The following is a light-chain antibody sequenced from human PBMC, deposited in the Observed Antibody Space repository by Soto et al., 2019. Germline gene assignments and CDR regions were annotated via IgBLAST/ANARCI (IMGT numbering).Light chain of an antibody. Sequence: EIVITQSPATLSVSPGERATLSCRASQAVSSNLAWYQQKPGQAPRLLIYAASTRAAGIPDRFSGSGSGTGFTLTITSLQSGDFAVYYCQHYNNWPFTLGPGTKVDIK. CDR3: QHYNNWPFT. CDR1: QAVSSN. J-gene: IGKJ3*01. CDR2: AAS. V-gene: IGKV3-15*01.